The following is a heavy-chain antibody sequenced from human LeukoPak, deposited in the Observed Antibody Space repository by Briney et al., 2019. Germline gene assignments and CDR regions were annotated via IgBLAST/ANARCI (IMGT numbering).Heavy chain of an antibody. CDR3: ARGGYYDSSGYYGSQSFDY. D-gene: IGHD3-22*01. CDR2: IYTSGST. J-gene: IGHJ4*02. CDR1: GGSISSGSHY. V-gene: IGHV4-61*02. Sequence: PSQTLSLTCTVSGGSISSGSHYWSWIRQPAGKGLEWIGRIYTSGSTNYNPSLKSRVTISVDTSKNQFSLKLGSVTAADTAVYYCARGGYYDSSGYYGSQSFDYWGQGTLVTVSS.